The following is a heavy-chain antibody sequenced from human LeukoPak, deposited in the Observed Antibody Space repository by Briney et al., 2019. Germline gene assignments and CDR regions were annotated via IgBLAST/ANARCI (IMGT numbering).Heavy chain of an antibody. Sequence: PGGSLRLSCAASGFTFSSYAMSWVRQGPGKGLEWVSGISFSGSSTYYADSVKGRFTISRDNAKNTLYLQMNSLRAEDTAVYYFAKGSGTYPDNFDYWGQGTLVTVSS. J-gene: IGHJ4*02. CDR1: GFTFSSYA. V-gene: IGHV3-23*01. CDR2: ISFSGSST. CDR3: AKGSGTYPDNFDY. D-gene: IGHD1-26*01.